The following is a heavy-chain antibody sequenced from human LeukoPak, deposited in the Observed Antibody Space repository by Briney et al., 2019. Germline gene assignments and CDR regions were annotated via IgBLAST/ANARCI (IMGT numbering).Heavy chain of an antibody. CDR1: GFTFSSYS. V-gene: IGHV3-48*01. CDR3: ARDHASPKDAFDI. CDR2: ISSSSSTI. Sequence: GGSLRLSCAASGFTFSSYSMNWVRQAPGKGLEWVSYISSSSSTIYYAGSVKGRFTISRDNAKNSLYLQMNSLRAEDTAVYYCARDHASPKDAFDIWGQGTMVTVSS. J-gene: IGHJ3*02. D-gene: IGHD6-6*01.